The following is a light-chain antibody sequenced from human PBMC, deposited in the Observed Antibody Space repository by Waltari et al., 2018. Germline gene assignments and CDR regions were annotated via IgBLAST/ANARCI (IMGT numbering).Light chain of an antibody. CDR1: KSINSY. V-gene: IGKV1-39*01. Sequence: DIQMAQSPSSLSASVGDRVTITCRASKSINSYLNWYQQKPGKAPKLLIYAASSLQSGVPSRFSGSGSGTDFTLTISSLQREDFATYYCQQSYSAPFTFGGGTKVEI. J-gene: IGKJ4*01. CDR3: QQSYSAPFT. CDR2: AAS.